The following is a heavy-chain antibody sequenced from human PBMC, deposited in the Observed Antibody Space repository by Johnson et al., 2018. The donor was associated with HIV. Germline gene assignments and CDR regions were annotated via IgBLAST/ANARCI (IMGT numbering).Heavy chain of an antibody. V-gene: IGHV3-30*04. D-gene: IGHD3-22*01. CDR1: GFTFSSYA. Sequence: QVQLVESGGGLVQPGGSLRLSCAASGFTFSSYAMHWVRQAPGKGLEWVAVIWYDGSNKYYADSVKGRFTISRDNSKNTLYLQMNSLRAEDTAVYYCARGSTYYYDSSGSDAFDIWGQGTMVTVSS. J-gene: IGHJ3*02. CDR3: ARGSTYYYDSSGSDAFDI. CDR2: IWYDGSNK.